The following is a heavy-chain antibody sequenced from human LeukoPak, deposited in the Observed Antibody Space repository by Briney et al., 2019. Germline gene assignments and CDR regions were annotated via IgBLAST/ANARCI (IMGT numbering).Heavy chain of an antibody. J-gene: IGHJ4*02. CDR3: ARRVPSQVITDYFDY. CDR2: IDSSTRTI. CDR1: GFTFSTYS. D-gene: IGHD3-16*01. V-gene: IGHV3-48*04. Sequence: GSLSLSCAASGFTFSTYSMNWVRQAPGKGLDWVSFIDSSTRTIFYADSVKGRFTISRDNAKNSLFLQMNSLRAEDTAVYYCARRVPSQVITDYFDYWGQGALVTVSS.